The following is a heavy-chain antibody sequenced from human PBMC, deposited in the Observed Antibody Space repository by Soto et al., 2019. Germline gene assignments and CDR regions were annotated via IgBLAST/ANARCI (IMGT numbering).Heavy chain of an antibody. CDR3: ARVFPYDSSGYYFSAFDY. Sequence: ASVKVSCKASGYTFTSYYMHWVRQAPGQGLEWMGIINPSGGSTSYAQKFQGRVTMTRDTSTSTVYMELSSLRSEDTAVYYCARVFPYDSSGYYFSAFDYWGQGTLVPVSS. V-gene: IGHV1-46*01. D-gene: IGHD3-22*01. J-gene: IGHJ4*02. CDR2: INPSGGST. CDR1: GYTFTSYY.